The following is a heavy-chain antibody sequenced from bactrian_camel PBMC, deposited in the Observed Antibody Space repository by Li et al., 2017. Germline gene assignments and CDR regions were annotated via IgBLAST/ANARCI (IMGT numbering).Heavy chain of an antibody. CDR1: GYAGSSSC. D-gene: IGHD2*01. CDR2: MFRAGPT. Sequence: HVQLVESEGGSVQAGGSLRLSCVASGYAGSSSCMGWFRQAPGEERQRVADMFRAGPTSYADSVKGRFTISQDNAKNTLYLQMNSLKTEDTAVYYCTTGGRNKYWGQGTQVTVS. CDR3: TTGGRNKY. J-gene: IGHJ4*01. V-gene: IGHV3S53*01.